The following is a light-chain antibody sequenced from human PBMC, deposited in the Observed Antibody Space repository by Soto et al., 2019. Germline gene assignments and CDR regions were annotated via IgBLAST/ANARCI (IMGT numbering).Light chain of an antibody. CDR1: QNINNY. CDR3: QQTYMTPPWT. CDR2: AAA. J-gene: IGKJ1*01. Sequence: DIQMTQSPSSLSASVGDRVTMTCRASQNINNYLNWYQQKPGKAPKLLIFAAANLETGIPSRFSGSGSGTDFTLSVSNLQPEDFATYYCQQTYMTPPWTFGQGTKVDI. V-gene: IGKV1-39*01.